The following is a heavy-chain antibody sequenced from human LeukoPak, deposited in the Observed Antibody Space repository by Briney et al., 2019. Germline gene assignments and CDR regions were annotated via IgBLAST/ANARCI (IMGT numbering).Heavy chain of an antibody. J-gene: IGHJ4*02. D-gene: IGHD4-17*01. V-gene: IGHV3-7*03. CDR3: AKDPDGYFDY. CDR2: IRQDGSEK. CDR1: GFTFSNYW. Sequence: GGSLRLSCAASGFTFSNYWMSWVRQAPGKGLEWVANIRQDGSEKYYVDSMRGRFTISRDNSKNTLYLQMNSLRAEDTAVYYCAKDPDGYFDYWGQGTLVTVSS.